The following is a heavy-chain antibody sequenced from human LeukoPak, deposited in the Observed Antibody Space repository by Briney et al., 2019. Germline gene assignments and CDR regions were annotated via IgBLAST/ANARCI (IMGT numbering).Heavy chain of an antibody. CDR1: GFTFSSNG. D-gene: IGHD3-10*01. J-gene: IGHJ5*02. V-gene: IGHV3-33*01. CDR3: ARDGEGFDP. Sequence: PGGSLRLSCAAAGFTFSSNGMHWVRQAPGKGLEWVAVVWFDGSNKYYADSVKGRFTISRDNSKNTLYLQMNSLRAEDTAVYYCARDGEGFDPWGQGALVTVSS. CDR2: VWFDGSNK.